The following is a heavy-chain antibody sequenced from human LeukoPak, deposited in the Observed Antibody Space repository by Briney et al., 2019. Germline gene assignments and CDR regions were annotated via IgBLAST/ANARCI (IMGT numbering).Heavy chain of an antibody. D-gene: IGHD3-22*01. Sequence: ASVKVSCKASGYTFTSYDINWVRQATGQGLEWMGWMDPNSGNTGYAQKFQGRVTMTRNTSISTAYMELSSLRSEDTAVYYCAISSGYYSLDAFDIWGQGTMVTVSS. CDR2: MDPNSGNT. V-gene: IGHV1-8*01. CDR1: GYTFTSYD. CDR3: AISSGYYSLDAFDI. J-gene: IGHJ3*02.